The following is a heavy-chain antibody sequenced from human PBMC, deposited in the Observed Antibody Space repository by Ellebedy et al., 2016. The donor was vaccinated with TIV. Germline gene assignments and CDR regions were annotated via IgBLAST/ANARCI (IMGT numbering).Heavy chain of an antibody. Sequence: MPSETLSLTCTVSGGSISTYYWNWIRQPPGKGLEWIGYIYYSGNTNYNPSLKSRVTISVDTSKNQFSLKLSSVTAADTAVFYCASGFSYGLLDYWGQGTLVAVSS. D-gene: IGHD5-18*01. V-gene: IGHV4-59*01. J-gene: IGHJ4*02. CDR1: GGSISTYY. CDR3: ASGFSYGLLDY. CDR2: IYYSGNT.